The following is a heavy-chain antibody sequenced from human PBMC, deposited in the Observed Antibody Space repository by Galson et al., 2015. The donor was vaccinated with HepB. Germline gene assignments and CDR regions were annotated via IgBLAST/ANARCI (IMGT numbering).Heavy chain of an antibody. Sequence: ETLSLTCTVSGDSVSSRSYYWGWIRQPPGKGLEWIGSIYYSGNTYYSSSLKSRVSISVDTSKNQFSLNLTSVTAADTAVYYCARSMIVVVIAPFDSWGQGTLVTVSS. CDR3: ARSMIVVVIAPFDS. D-gene: IGHD3-22*01. CDR2: IYYSGNT. CDR1: GDSVSSRSYY. J-gene: IGHJ4*02. V-gene: IGHV4-39*01.